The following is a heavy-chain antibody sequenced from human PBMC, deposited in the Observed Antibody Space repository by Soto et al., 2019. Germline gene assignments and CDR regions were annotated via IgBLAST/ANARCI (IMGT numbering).Heavy chain of an antibody. CDR2: INPSGGST. V-gene: IGHV1-46*01. CDR1: GYTFTSYY. J-gene: IGHJ6*02. D-gene: IGHD3-10*01. Sequence: ASVKVSCKASGYTFTSYYMHWVRQAPGQGLEWMGIINPSGGSTSYAQKFQGRVTMTRDTSTSTVYMELSSLRSEDTAVYYCARERSVTMVISGMDVWGQGTTVTVSS. CDR3: ARERSVTMVISGMDV.